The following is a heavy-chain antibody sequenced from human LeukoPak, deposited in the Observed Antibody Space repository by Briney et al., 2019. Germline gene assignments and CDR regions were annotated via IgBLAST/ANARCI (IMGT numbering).Heavy chain of an antibody. CDR1: GGSISGSNYY. CDR2: IYYSGNT. J-gene: IGHJ4*02. Sequence: PSETLSLTCSVSGGSISGSNYYWGWIRQPPGKGLEWIGSIYYSGNTYYNPSLKSRVTISVDTSNNQFYLILSSVTAADTAIYYCARPGSMVADFDYWGHWGQGTLVTVSS. CDR3: ARPGSMVADFDYWGH. D-gene: IGHD2-8*01. V-gene: IGHV4-39*01.